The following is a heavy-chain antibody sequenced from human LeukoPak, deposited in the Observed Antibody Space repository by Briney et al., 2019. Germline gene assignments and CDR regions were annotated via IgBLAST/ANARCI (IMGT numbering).Heavy chain of an antibody. D-gene: IGHD3-10*01. Sequence: GASVKVSCKASGYIFTDYYVHWVRQAPGQGLEWMGWINPDSGGTNFAQKFQGRVTMTRDTSISTAYMEVSRLKSDDTAVYYCARDAISRGIVDYWGQGTLVTVS. CDR1: GYIFTDYY. V-gene: IGHV1-2*02. CDR2: INPDSGGT. J-gene: IGHJ4*02. CDR3: ARDAISRGIVDY.